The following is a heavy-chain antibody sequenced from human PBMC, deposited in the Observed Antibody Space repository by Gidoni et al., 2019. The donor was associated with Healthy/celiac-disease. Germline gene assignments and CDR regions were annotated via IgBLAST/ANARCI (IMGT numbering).Heavy chain of an antibody. J-gene: IGHJ5*02. V-gene: IGHV3-21*01. CDR3: ARSTSDYGDSDGFDP. CDR1: GFTFSSYS. Sequence: EVQLVESGGGLVKPGGSLRLSCAASGFTFSSYSRNWGRRAPGKGLDGVSSISSSSSYIYYADSVKGRFTISRDNANNSLYLQMNSLRAEDTAVYYCARSTSDYGDSDGFDPWGQGTLVTVSS. D-gene: IGHD4-17*01. CDR2: ISSSSSYI.